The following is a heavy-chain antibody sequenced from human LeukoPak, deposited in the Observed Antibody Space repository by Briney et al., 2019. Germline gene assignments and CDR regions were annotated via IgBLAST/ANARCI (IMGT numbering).Heavy chain of an antibody. D-gene: IGHD3-10*01. V-gene: IGHV4-59*01. CDR1: GGSISTYY. J-gene: IGHJ5*01. CDR3: ARGRSGGDWFDS. Sequence: SETLSLTCTVFGGSISTYYWTWIRQPPGKGLEWIGYNHYTGSTNHNPSLKSRVTMSVDTSKNQFSLKLSSVTAADTAVYYCARGRSGGDWFDSWGQGTLVTVST. CDR2: NHYTGST.